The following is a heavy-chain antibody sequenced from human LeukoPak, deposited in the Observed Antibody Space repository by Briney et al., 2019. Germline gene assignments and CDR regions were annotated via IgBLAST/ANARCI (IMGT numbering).Heavy chain of an antibody. V-gene: IGHV4-39*07. CDR2: IYYSGST. CDR3: ARAPDSSSSTDY. CDR1: GGSISGSSYY. J-gene: IGHJ4*02. Sequence: SETLSLTCTVSGGSISGSSYYWGWIRQPPGKGLEWIGSIYYSGSTYYNPSLKSRVTISVDTSKNQFSLKLSSVTAADTAVYYCARAPDSSSSTDYWGQETLVTVSS. D-gene: IGHD6-6*01.